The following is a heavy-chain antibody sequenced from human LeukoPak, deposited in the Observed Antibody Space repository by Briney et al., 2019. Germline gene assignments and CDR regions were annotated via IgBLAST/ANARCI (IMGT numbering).Heavy chain of an antibody. CDR2: IYPGDSDT. J-gene: IGHJ4*02. CDR3: ARLRDGSGPFEF. Sequence: GESLKISCQGSGYNFPIYWIGWVRQMPGQGLEWMGVIYPGDSDTRYGPGFQGQVTISTDTSINAAYLQWSSLRTSDTATYYCARLRDGSGPFEFWGQGTLVTVSP. V-gene: IGHV5-51*01. CDR1: GYNFPIYW. D-gene: IGHD3-10*01.